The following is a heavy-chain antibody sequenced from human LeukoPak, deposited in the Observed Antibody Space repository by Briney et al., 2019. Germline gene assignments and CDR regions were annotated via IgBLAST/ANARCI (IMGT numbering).Heavy chain of an antibody. CDR2: IQYDGNDK. CDR1: GFTFSSYG. CDR3: AKAGYGSGSYYFDY. Sequence: TGGSLRLSCAASGFTFSSYGMHWVRQAPGKGLEWVAFIQYDGNDKYYADSVKGRFTISRDNSKNTLYLQMNSLRAEDTAVYYCAKAGYGSGSYYFDYWGQGTLVTVSS. D-gene: IGHD3-10*01. J-gene: IGHJ4*02. V-gene: IGHV3-30*02.